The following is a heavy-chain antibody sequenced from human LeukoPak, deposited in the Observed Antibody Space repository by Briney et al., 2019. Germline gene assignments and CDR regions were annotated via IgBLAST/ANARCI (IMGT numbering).Heavy chain of an antibody. CDR3: ARDRYGSGMDV. V-gene: IGHV3-33*01. J-gene: IGHJ6*04. Sequence: GGSLRLSCAASGFTFSSYGMHWVRQAPGKGLEWVAVIWYDGSNKYYADSVNGRFTISRDNSKNTLYLQMNSLRAEDTAVYYCARDRYGSGMDVWGKGTTVTVSS. D-gene: IGHD3-10*01. CDR2: IWYDGSNK. CDR1: GFTFSSYG.